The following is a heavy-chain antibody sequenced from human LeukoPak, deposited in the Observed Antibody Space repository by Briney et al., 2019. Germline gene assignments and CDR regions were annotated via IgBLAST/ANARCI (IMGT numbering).Heavy chain of an antibody. CDR1: GGSISSGSYY. CDR2: IYTSGST. D-gene: IGHD2-15*01. V-gene: IGHV4-61*02. J-gene: IGHJ6*03. CDR3: ARVAPYYYYMDV. Sequence: PSETLSLTCTVSGGSISSGSYYWSWIRQPAGKGLEWIGRIYTSGSTNYNPSLKSRVTISVDTSKNQFSLKLSSVTAADTAVYYCARVAPYYYYMDVWGKGTTVTVSS.